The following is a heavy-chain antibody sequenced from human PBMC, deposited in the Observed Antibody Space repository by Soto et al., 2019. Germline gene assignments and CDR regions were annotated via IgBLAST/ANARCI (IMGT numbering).Heavy chain of an antibody. D-gene: IGHD6-6*01. Sequence: QVQLVQPGAEVKKPGASVKFSCKASGYIFTNFYIHGVRQAPGQGLEWIGIINPNGGSTNYAQNLQGRVTMTRDTSTSTVYMDLSSMRSEDTAVYYCTRGLASGDYWCQGTLITVSS. CDR2: INPNGGST. J-gene: IGHJ4*02. CDR3: TRGLASGDY. CDR1: GYIFTNFY. V-gene: IGHV1-46*03.